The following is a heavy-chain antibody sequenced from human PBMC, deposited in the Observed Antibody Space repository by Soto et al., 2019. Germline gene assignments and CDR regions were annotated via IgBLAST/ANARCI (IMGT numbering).Heavy chain of an antibody. J-gene: IGHJ5*02. CDR2: ISGRGSST. V-gene: IGHV3-23*01. Sequence: PGGSLRLSCAASGFTFSSYAMSWVRQAPGKGLEWVSVISGRGSSTYYADSVEGRFTISRHNSKNMLYLQMNSLRAEDTAVYYCAKLGGSYYDILTGSNWFDPWGQGTLVTVSS. D-gene: IGHD3-9*01. CDR1: GFTFSSYA. CDR3: AKLGGSYYDILTGSNWFDP.